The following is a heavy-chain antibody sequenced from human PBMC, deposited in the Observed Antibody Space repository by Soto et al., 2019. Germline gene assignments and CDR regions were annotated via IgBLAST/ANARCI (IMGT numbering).Heavy chain of an antibody. D-gene: IGHD3-10*01. CDR3: ARTGSGSYLIDY. Sequence: QVQLVQSGAEVKKPGSSVKVSCKASGGTFSSYTISWVRQAPGQGLEWMGRIIPILGIANYAQKFQGRVTISADKSTSTAYMELSSLRSEDTAVYYCARTGSGSYLIDYWGQGTLVTVSS. CDR1: GGTFSSYT. CDR2: IIPILGIA. J-gene: IGHJ4*02. V-gene: IGHV1-69*02.